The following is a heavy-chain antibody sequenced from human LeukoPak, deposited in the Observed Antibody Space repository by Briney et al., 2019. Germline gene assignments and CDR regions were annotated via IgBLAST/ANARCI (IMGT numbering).Heavy chain of an antibody. CDR3: ARSSSGWPSDYYFDY. D-gene: IGHD6-19*01. CDR2: IYYSGST. Sequence: SETLSLTCTVSGGSISSSSYYWRWIRQPPGKGLEWIGSIYYSGSTYYNPSLKSRVTISVDTSKNQFSLKLSSVTAADTAVYYSARSSSGWPSDYYFDYWGQGTLVTVSS. J-gene: IGHJ4*02. V-gene: IGHV4-39*01. CDR1: GGSISSSSYY.